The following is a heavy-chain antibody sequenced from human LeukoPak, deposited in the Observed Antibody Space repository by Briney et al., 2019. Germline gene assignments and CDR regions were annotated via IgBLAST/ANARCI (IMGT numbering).Heavy chain of an antibody. CDR2: ISSSSSYI. CDR3: ARGEEKATITGLDS. CDR1: GFTFSSYT. J-gene: IGHJ4*02. V-gene: IGHV3-21*01. D-gene: IGHD5-24*01. Sequence: GGSLRLSCAASGFTFSSYTINWVRQAPGKGLEWVSSISSSSSYIYYADSVKGRFIISRDNAKNSLYLQMNGLRAEDTAVYFCARGEEKATITGLDSWGQGTLVTVSS.